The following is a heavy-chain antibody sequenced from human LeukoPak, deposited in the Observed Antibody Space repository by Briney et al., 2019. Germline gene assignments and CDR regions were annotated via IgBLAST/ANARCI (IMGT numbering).Heavy chain of an antibody. V-gene: IGHV1-69*13. CDR2: IIPIFGTA. D-gene: IGHD3-22*01. J-gene: IGHJ4*02. Sequence: ASVKVSCKASGGTFSSYAISWVQQAPGQGPEWMGGIIPIFGTANYAQKFQGRVTITADETTSTAYMELSSLRSEDTAVYYCARDRREYYDSSGYFDYWGQGTLVTVSS. CDR1: GGTFSSYA. CDR3: ARDRREYYDSSGYFDY.